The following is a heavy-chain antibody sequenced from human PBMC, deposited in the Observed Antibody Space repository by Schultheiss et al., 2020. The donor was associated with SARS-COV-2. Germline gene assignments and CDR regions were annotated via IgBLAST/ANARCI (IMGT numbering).Heavy chain of an antibody. CDR3: AKDQAVAGYYFDN. Sequence: GGSLRLSCAASGFTFSDYWMHWVRQAPGKGLVWVSRINSDGSSTSYADSVKGRFTISRDNSKNTLFLKITSLRATDTAVFYCAKDQAVAGYYFDNWGQGTLVTVSS. D-gene: IGHD6-19*01. CDR1: GFTFSDYW. J-gene: IGHJ4*02. V-gene: IGHV3-74*01. CDR2: INSDGSST.